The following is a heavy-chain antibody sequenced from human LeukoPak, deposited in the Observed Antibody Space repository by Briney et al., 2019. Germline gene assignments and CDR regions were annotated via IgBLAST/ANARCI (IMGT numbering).Heavy chain of an antibody. CDR3: RQNGGSSWYYFDY. J-gene: IGHJ4*02. V-gene: IGHV1-18*01. CDR1: GYTFTSYG. Sequence: ASVKVSCKASGYTFTSYGISWVRQAPGQGLEWMGWISAYNGNTNYAQKLQGRVTMTEDTSTDTAYMELSSLRSEDTAVYYCRQNGGSSWYYFDYWGQGTLVTVSS. D-gene: IGHD6-13*01. CDR2: ISAYNGNT.